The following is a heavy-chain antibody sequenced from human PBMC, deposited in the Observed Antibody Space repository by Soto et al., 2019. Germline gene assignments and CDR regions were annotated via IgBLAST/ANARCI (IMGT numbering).Heavy chain of an antibody. V-gene: IGHV5-51*01. Sequence: GESLKISCQCSGYTFSNFWIGWVRQLPGQGLEWIGIIYPGDHETRYSPSFLGKVTISAETSINTAYLQWSSLEASDSAFYFCARSPRSSPYLSFRGQGALVTVSS. CDR1: GYTFSNFW. D-gene: IGHD6-13*01. CDR3: ARSPRSSPYLSF. CDR2: IYPGDHET. J-gene: IGHJ4*02.